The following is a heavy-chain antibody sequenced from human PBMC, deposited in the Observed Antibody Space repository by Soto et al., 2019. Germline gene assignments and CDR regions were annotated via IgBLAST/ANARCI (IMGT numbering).Heavy chain of an antibody. CDR1: GFTFSSYA. CDR3: ARDTSGYDWSYYYYGMDV. D-gene: IGHD5-12*01. Sequence: GSLRLSCAASGFTFSSYAMHWVRQAPGKGLEWVAVISYDGSNKYYADSVKGRFTISRDNSKNTLYLQMNSLRAEDTAVYYCARDTSGYDWSYYYYGMDVWGQGTTVTVSS. J-gene: IGHJ6*02. CDR2: ISYDGSNK. V-gene: IGHV3-30-3*01.